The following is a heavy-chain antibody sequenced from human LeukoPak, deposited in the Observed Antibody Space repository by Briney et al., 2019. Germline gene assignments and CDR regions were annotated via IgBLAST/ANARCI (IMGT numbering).Heavy chain of an antibody. D-gene: IGHD4-17*01. CDR1: GFIFDDYA. J-gene: IGHJ4*02. Sequence: PGGSLRLSCAASGFIFDDYAMHWVRQAPGKGLEWVSGISWNSGNIGYADSVKGRFTISRDSAKNSLYLQMNSLRAEDTALYYCAKDIGSTTVTSFDYWGQGTLVTASS. V-gene: IGHV3-9*01. CDR2: ISWNSGNI. CDR3: AKDIGSTTVTSFDY.